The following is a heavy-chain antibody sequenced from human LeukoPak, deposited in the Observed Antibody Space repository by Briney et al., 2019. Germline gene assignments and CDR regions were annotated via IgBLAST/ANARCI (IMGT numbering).Heavy chain of an antibody. Sequence: SETLSLTCTVSGDSFRSYYWSWIRQPPGKGLEWIGYIYYSGSTNYNPSLKSRVTISVDTSKNQFSLKLNSVTAADTAVYYCARGKNLEWFDYWGQGTLVTVSS. CDR2: IYYSGST. CDR1: GDSFRSYY. CDR3: ARGKNLEWFDY. V-gene: IGHV4-59*01. D-gene: IGHD3-3*01. J-gene: IGHJ5*01.